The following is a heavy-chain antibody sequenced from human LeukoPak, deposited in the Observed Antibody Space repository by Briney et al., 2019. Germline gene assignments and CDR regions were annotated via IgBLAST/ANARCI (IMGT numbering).Heavy chain of an antibody. CDR1: GGSISSSSDY. CDR2: IYYSGST. D-gene: IGHD1-26*01. V-gene: IGHV4-39*01. CDR3: ARIVGASDY. Sequence: SETLSLTCTVSGGSISSSSDYWGWIRQPPGEGLEWIGSIYYSGSTYYNPSLKSRVTISVDTSKNQFSLKLSSVTAADTAVYYCARIVGASDYWGQGTLVTVSS. J-gene: IGHJ4*02.